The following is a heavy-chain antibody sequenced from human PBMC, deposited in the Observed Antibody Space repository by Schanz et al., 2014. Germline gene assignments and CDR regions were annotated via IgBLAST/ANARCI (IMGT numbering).Heavy chain of an antibody. Sequence: QVPLVQSGAEVKKPGASMKVSCKASGRTFIVYHVLHWVRQAPGQGLEWMGRISPNSGDTHSAQKFQGRVTMTSDTSITTVYMEVNSLTSDDTAVFYCARTASHDVWRGYIPHYAFDLWGQGTVVIVSS. J-gene: IGHJ3*01. D-gene: IGHD3-3*01. V-gene: IGHV1-2*06. CDR1: GRTFIVYH. CDR2: ISPNSGDT. CDR3: ARTASHDVWRGYIPHYAFDL.